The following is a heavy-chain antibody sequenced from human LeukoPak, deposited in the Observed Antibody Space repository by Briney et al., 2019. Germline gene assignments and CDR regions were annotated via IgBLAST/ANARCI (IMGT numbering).Heavy chain of an antibody. Sequence: ASVKVSCKASGYTFTSYYMHWVRQAPGQGLEWMGIINPSGGSTSYAQKFQGRVTVTRDMSTSTDYMELGSLRSEDTAVYYCARDNSVEDTAWWFDPWGQGTLVTVSS. V-gene: IGHV1-46*01. CDR2: INPSGGST. CDR1: GYTFTSYY. J-gene: IGHJ5*02. CDR3: ARDNSVEDTAWWFDP. D-gene: IGHD4-23*01.